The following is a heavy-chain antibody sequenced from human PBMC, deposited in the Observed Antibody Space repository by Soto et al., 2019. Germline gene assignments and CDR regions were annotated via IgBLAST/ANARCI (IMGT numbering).Heavy chain of an antibody. J-gene: IGHJ5*02. V-gene: IGHV1-69*13. CDR2: IIPIFGTA. D-gene: IGHD2-15*01. CDR3: ARGGLLPWAEYNWFDP. Sequence: GASVKVCCKASGGTFSSYAISWVRQAPGQGLEWMGGIIPIFGTAKYAQKFQGRVTITADESTSTAYRELSSLRSEDTAVYYWARGGLLPWAEYNWFDPWGQGTLVTVSS. CDR1: GGTFSSYA.